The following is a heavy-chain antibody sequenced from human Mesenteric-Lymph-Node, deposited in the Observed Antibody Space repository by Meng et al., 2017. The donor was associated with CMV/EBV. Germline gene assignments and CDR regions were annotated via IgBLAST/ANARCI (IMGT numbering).Heavy chain of an antibody. D-gene: IGHD2-2*01. J-gene: IGHJ6*02. V-gene: IGHV1-69*04. CDR3: AREKVIEYQLLSDYYYGMDV. CDR2: IIPILGIA. CDR1: GGTFSSYT. Sequence: SVKVSCKASGGTFSSYTISWVRQAPGQGLEWMGRIIPILGIANYAQKFQGRVTITADKSTSTAYMELSSLRSDDTAVYYCAREKVIEYQLLSDYYYGMDVWGQGTTVTVSS.